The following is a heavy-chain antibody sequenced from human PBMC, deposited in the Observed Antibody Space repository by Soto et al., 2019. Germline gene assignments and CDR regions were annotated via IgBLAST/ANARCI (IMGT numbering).Heavy chain of an antibody. CDR1: GGTFSSYA. V-gene: IGHV1-69*06. CDR3: ARDPGGSYPFDP. CDR2: IIPIFGTA. D-gene: IGHD1-26*01. J-gene: IGHJ5*02. Sequence: SVKVSCKASGGTFSSYAISWVRQAPGQGLEWMGGIIPIFGTANYAQKFQGRVTITADKSTSTAYMELSSLGSEDTAVYYCARDPGGSYPFDPWGQGTLVTVSS.